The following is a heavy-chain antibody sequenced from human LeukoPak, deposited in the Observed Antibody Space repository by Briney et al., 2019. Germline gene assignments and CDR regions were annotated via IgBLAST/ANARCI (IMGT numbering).Heavy chain of an antibody. Sequence: GASVKVSCKASGYTFTSYDINWVRQATGQGLEWMGWMNPNSGNTGYAQKFQGRVTMTRNTSISTAYMELSSLRSEDTAVYYCARAALKSSITMVRGPPGYYYYMDVWGKGTTVTVSS. V-gene: IGHV1-8*01. D-gene: IGHD3-10*01. J-gene: IGHJ6*03. CDR2: MNPNSGNT. CDR3: ARAALKSSITMVRGPPGYYYYMDV. CDR1: GYTFTSYD.